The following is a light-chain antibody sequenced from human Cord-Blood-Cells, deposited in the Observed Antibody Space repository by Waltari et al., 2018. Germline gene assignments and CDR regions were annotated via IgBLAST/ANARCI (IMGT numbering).Light chain of an antibody. CDR1: QSVSSSY. CDR2: GAS. V-gene: IGKV3-20*01. Sequence: EIVLTQSPGTLSLSQGERATLSCRASQSVSSSYLAWYQQKPGQAPRLLNYGASSRATGIPDRFSGSGSGTDFTLTISRLEPEDFAVYYCQQYGSSPETFGQGTKVEIK. J-gene: IGKJ1*01. CDR3: QQYGSSPET.